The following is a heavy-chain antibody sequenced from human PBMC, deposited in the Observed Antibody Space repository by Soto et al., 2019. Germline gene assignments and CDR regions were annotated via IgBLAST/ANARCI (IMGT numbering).Heavy chain of an antibody. CDR1: GFNCSGYS. V-gene: IGHV3-23*01. CDR2: ISGSGGST. CDR3: ARDPPLSMIVVVGVDDF. Sequence: PGGSLRLSWGSSGFNCSGYSMSWVRQAPGKGLEWVSAISGSGGSTYYADSVKGRFTISRDNDKGLVYLQMNSLRAEDTAVYYCARDPPLSMIVVVGVDDFWGQGTLVTVSS. D-gene: IGHD3-22*01. J-gene: IGHJ4*02.